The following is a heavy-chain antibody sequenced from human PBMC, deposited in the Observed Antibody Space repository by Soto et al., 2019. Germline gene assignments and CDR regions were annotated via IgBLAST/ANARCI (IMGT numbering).Heavy chain of an antibody. D-gene: IGHD3-16*01. CDR1: GVSLDNFF. CDR3: ARDRGGITVSAKPLGEWFDP. V-gene: IGHV4-59*01. J-gene: IGHJ5*02. CDR2: VSQGGTESYMTEGETT. Sequence: QVQLQESGPGLLRPSATLSLTCTVSGVSLDNFFWSWIRQTPGKGLAWIGYVSQGGTESYMTEGETTGYNPSLDSRATISLDLPKNQFSLTLTSVTAADTAVYYCARDRGGITVSAKPLGEWFDPWGQGTLVTVSS.